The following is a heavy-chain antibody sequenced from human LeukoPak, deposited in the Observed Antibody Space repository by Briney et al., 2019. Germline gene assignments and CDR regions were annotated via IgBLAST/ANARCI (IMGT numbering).Heavy chain of an antibody. Sequence: SETLSLTCTVSGGSISSYYWSWIRQPPGKGLEWIGHIYYSGSTNYDPSLKSRVTISVDTSKNQFSLKLSSVTAADTAVYYCARARSAYYDSSGYPHNWFDPWGQGTLVTVSS. CDR3: ARARSAYYDSSGYPHNWFDP. CDR1: GGSISSYY. CDR2: IYYSGST. D-gene: IGHD3-22*01. V-gene: IGHV4-59*01. J-gene: IGHJ5*02.